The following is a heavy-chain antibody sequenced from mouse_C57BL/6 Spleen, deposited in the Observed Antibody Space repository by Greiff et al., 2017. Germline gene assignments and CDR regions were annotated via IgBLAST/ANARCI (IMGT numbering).Heavy chain of an antibody. J-gene: IGHJ1*03. D-gene: IGHD1-1*01. CDR1: GFTFSDYG. CDR3: ARAPYYYGSSYWYFDV. CDR2: ISSGSSTI. Sequence: EVQGVESGGGLVKPGGSLKLSCAASGFTFSDYGMHWVRQAPEKGLEWVAYISSGSSTIYYADTVKGRFTISRDNAKNTLFLQMTRLRSEDTAMYYCARAPYYYGSSYWYFDVWGTGTTVTVSS. V-gene: IGHV5-17*01.